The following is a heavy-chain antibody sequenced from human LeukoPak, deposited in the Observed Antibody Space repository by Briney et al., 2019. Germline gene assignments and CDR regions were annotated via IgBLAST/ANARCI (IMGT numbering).Heavy chain of an antibody. Sequence: PGGSLRLSCAASGFTFISYSMNWGRQAPGKGLEWVSSISSSSSYIYYADSVKGRFTITRDNAKNSLYLQMNSLRAEDTAVYYCARGSNPVGYYYYYMDVWGKGTTVTVSS. J-gene: IGHJ6*03. CDR2: ISSSSSYI. V-gene: IGHV3-21*01. CDR3: ARGSNPVGYYYYYMDV. CDR1: GFTFISYS. D-gene: IGHD4-11*01.